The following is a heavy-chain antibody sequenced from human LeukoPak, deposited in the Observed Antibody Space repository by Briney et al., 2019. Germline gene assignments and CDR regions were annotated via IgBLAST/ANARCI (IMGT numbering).Heavy chain of an antibody. Sequence: GGSLRLSCAASGFTFDDYAMHWVRQAPGKGLEWVSLISWDGGSTYYADSVKGRFTISRDSAKNSLSLQTNSLRPEDTAVYYCARDLNGDYPEDSLDIWGQGTMVTVS. D-gene: IGHD4-17*01. CDR3: ARDLNGDYPEDSLDI. J-gene: IGHJ3*02. CDR2: ISWDGGST. CDR1: GFTFDDYA. V-gene: IGHV3-43D*03.